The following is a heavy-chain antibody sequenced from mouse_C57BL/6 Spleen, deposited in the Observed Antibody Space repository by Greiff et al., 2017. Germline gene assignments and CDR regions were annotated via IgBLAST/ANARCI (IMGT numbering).Heavy chain of an antibody. J-gene: IGHJ2*01. V-gene: IGHV5-17*01. CDR2: ISSGSSTI. Sequence: DVKLVESGGGLVKPGGSLKLSCAASGFTFSDYGMHWVRQAPEKGLEWVAYISSGSSTIYYADTVKGRFTISRDNAKNTLFLQMTSLRSEDTAMYYCARPTGTDGEGYFDYWGQGTTLTVSS. D-gene: IGHD4-1*02. CDR3: ARPTGTDGEGYFDY. CDR1: GFTFSDYG.